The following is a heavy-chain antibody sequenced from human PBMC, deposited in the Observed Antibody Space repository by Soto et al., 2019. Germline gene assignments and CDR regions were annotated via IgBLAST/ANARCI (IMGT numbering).Heavy chain of an antibody. CDR3: ARHDYDFWSGYYNPSYYGMDV. J-gene: IGHJ6*02. V-gene: IGHV4-39*01. CDR1: GGSISSSSYY. D-gene: IGHD3-3*01. CDR2: IYYSGST. Sequence: QLQLQESGPGLVKPSETLSLTCTVSGGSISSSSYYWGWIRQPPGKGLEWIGSIYYSGSTYYNPSLKSRVTISVDTSKNQFSLKLSSVTAADTAVYYCARHDYDFWSGYYNPSYYGMDVWGQGTTVTVSS.